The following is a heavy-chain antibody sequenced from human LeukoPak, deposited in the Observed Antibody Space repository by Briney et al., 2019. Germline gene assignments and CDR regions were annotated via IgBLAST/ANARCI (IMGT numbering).Heavy chain of an antibody. Sequence: ASVKVSCKVSGYSLTELSMHLVRQAPAKGIEWVGVFEPEVGETIYAQQFEGRVTMTENTSTAKDSMVLSSLSCEATAEDYGATQRRLFAYSSSWYATRLCKWFDPWGQGTLVTVSS. V-gene: IGHV1-24*01. D-gene: IGHD6-13*01. CDR2: FEPEVGET. CDR3: ATQRRLFAYSSSWYATRLCKWFDP. J-gene: IGHJ5*02. CDR1: GYSLTELS.